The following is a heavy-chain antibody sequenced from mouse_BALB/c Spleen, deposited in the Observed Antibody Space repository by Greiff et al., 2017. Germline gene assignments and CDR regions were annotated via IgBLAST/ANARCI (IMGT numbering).Heavy chain of an antibody. CDR3: ARDQVRPVYAMDY. D-gene: IGHD2-14*01. CDR1: GFSLTSYG. J-gene: IGHJ4*01. Sequence: QVQLKESGPGLVAPSQSLSITCTVSGFSLTSYGVHWVRQPPGKGLEWLGVIWAGGSTNYNSALMSRMSISKDNSKSQVFLKMNSLQTDDTAMYYCARDQVRPVYAMDYWGQGTSVTVSS. V-gene: IGHV2-9*02. CDR2: IWAGGST.